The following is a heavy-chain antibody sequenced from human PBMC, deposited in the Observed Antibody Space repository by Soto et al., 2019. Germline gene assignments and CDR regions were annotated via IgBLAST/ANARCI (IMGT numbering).Heavy chain of an antibody. Sequence: SETLSLTCTVSGGSISNAAYYWSWIRQPPGKGREWIGEINHSGSTNYNPSLKSRVTISVDTSKNQFSLKLSSVTAADTAVYYCARDRSNWNDVSGPTDYWGQGTLVTVSS. CDR2: INHSGST. CDR3: ARDRSNWNDVSGPTDY. CDR1: GGSISNAAYY. D-gene: IGHD1-1*01. V-gene: IGHV4-34*01. J-gene: IGHJ4*02.